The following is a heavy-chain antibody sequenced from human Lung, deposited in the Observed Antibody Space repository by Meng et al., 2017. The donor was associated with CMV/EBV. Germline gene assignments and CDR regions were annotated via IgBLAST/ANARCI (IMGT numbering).Heavy chain of an antibody. Sequence: GGXXKISCAASGFTFSSFVINLVRQAPGKGLEWVSAISGSGHSTYYADSVKCRFTISRDNSKNKLFLQMYSLRAGDTAVYYCARSPGSYGSFFDYWGQGTRVTVSS. J-gene: IGHJ4*02. D-gene: IGHD3-10*01. CDR2: ISGSGHST. CDR1: GFTFSSFV. V-gene: IGHV3-23*01. CDR3: ARSPGSYGSFFDY.